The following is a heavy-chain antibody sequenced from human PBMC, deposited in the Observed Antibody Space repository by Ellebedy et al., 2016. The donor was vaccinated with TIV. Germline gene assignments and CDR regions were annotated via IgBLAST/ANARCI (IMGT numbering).Heavy chain of an antibody. CDR3: ARYSGSGTYYRNGMDV. V-gene: IGHV1-18*01. CDR1: GYTFIDYG. CDR2: VSAYSGNT. D-gene: IGHD3-10*01. J-gene: IGHJ6*02. Sequence: AASVKVSCKSSGYTFIDYGVTWVRPAPGQGLDWMGWVSAYSGNTNYAENLQGRVPMTTDTSTDTAYMELRSLRSDDTAVYFCARYSGSGTYYRNGMDVWGQGTTVTVSS.